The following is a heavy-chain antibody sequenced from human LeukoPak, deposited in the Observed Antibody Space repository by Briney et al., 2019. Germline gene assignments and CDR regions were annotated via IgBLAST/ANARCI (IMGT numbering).Heavy chain of an antibody. V-gene: IGHV3-9*01. CDR1: GFTFSSYW. Sequence: GGSLRLSCAASGFTFSSYWMSWVRQAPGKGLEWVSGISWNSGTIVYADSVKGRFLISRDNAKNSLFLQMNSLRAEDTALYYCAKDMSETPPAHYDVLTGGIDYWGQGTRVTVSS. CDR3: AKDMSETPPAHYDVLTGGIDY. J-gene: IGHJ4*02. CDR2: ISWNSGTI. D-gene: IGHD3-9*01.